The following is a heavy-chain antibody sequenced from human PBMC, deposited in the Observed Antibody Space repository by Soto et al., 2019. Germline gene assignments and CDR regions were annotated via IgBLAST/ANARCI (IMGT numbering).Heavy chain of an antibody. D-gene: IGHD7-27*01. CDR3: ASLPWANYYYYGMDV. CDR2: MNPNSGNT. J-gene: IGHJ6*02. CDR1: GYIFTSYD. V-gene: IGHV1-8*01. Sequence: QVQLVQSGAEVKKPGASVKVSCKASGYIFTSYDINWVRPATGQGLEWMGWMNPNSGNTGYAQKFQGRVTMTRNTSISTAYMELSSLRSEDTAVYYCASLPWANYYYYGMDVWGQGTTFTVSS.